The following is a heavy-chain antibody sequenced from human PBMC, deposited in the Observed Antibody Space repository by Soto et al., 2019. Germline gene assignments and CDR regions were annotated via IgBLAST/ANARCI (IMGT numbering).Heavy chain of an antibody. CDR2: IDPSDSYT. J-gene: IGHJ6*02. Sequence: PGESLKISCKGSGYSFTSYWISWVRQMPGKGLEWMGRIDPSDSYTNYSPSFQGHVTISADKSISTAYLQWSSLKASDTAMYYSASPAGYSSSWSGYYYYYGMDVWGQGTTVTVSS. CDR1: GYSFTSYW. V-gene: IGHV5-10-1*01. CDR3: ASPAGYSSSWSGYYYYYGMDV. D-gene: IGHD6-13*01.